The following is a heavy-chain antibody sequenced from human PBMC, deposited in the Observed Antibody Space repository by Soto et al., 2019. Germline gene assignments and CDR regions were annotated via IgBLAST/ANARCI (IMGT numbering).Heavy chain of an antibody. D-gene: IGHD4-4*01. V-gene: IGHV2-26*01. CDR1: GFSLNNAAMG. J-gene: IGHJ6*02. Sequence: QVTLKESGPVLVKPTETLTLTCTVSGFSLNNAAMGVSWIRQPPGKALEWLAHIFSSDKKTYSTSLKSRLTISKDTSQSQVVLTMTNMDPVDTGTYFCARINSPTHYFYYGMDVWGLGTTVTVSS. CDR3: ARINSPTHYFYYGMDV. CDR2: IFSSDKK.